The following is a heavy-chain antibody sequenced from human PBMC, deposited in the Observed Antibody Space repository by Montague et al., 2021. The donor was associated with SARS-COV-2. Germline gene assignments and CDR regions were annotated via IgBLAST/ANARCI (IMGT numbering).Heavy chain of an antibody. Sequence: SLRLSCAASGFTFGDYYMTWVRQAPGKGLEWISDISSGSHYTNYADSVRGRFTISRDDAKKSLYLDMDSLRAEDTAVYYCARIFLVEPHGIALYYFGYWGQGALVTVSS. CDR2: ISSGSHYT. D-gene: IGHD6-13*01. CDR1: GFTFGDYY. V-gene: IGHV3-11*03. J-gene: IGHJ4*02. CDR3: ARIFLVEPHGIALYYFGY.